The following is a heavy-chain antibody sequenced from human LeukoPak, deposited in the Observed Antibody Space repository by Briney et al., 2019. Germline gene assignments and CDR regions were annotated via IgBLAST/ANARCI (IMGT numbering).Heavy chain of an antibody. J-gene: IGHJ6*03. CDR2: FDPEDGET. D-gene: IGHD3-10*01. V-gene: IGHV1-24*01. CDR1: GYTLTELS. Sequence: ASVKVSCKVSGYTLTELSMHWVRQAPGKGLEWMGGFDPEDGETIYAQKFQGRVTMTEDTSTDTAYMELSSLRSEDTAVYHCATSGGGPRYYYYMDVWGKGTTVTVSS. CDR3: ATSGGGPRYYYYMDV.